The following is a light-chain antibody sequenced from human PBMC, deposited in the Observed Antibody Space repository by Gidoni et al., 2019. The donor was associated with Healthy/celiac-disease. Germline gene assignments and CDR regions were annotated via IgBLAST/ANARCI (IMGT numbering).Light chain of an antibody. V-gene: IGLV2-8*01. Sequence: QSALTQPPSASVSPGPSVTISCTGTSSDVGGYNYVSWYQQHPGKAPKLMIYEVSKRPSGVPDRFSGSKSGNTASLTVSGLQAEDEADYYCSSYAGSKNMVFGGGTKLTVL. CDR1: SSDVGGYNY. CDR2: EVS. CDR3: SSYAGSKNMV. J-gene: IGLJ3*02.